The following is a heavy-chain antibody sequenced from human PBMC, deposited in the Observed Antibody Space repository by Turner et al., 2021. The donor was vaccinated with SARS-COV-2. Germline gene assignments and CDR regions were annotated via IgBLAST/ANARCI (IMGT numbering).Heavy chain of an antibody. V-gene: IGHV4-39*01. D-gene: IGHD3-3*01. CDR2: VYYSGST. J-gene: IGHJ4*02. CDR1: GGSISSSSYY. Sequence: QLQLQESGPGQVKPSETLSLTCTVSGGSISSSSYYWGWHRPPPGKGLEWIGSVYYSGSTYYNPSLKGRVTISVDTSKNQFSLKLSSVTAAATAVYYCARRRFMSGYSFDYWGQGTLVTVSS. CDR3: ARRRFMSGYSFDY.